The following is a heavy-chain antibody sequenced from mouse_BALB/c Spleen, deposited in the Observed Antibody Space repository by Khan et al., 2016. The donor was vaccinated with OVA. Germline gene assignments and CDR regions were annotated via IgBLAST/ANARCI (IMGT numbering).Heavy chain of an antibody. CDR1: GYSITSDYA. J-gene: IGHJ2*01. Sequence: EVQLVESGPGLVKPSQSLSLTCTVTGYSITSDYAWNWIRQFPGNKLEWMGYISYSGNTNYNPSLKSRISITRNTSKNQFFRQLTSVTTEDTATCCCAGVYWEAFDYWGQGTTLTVSS. V-gene: IGHV3-2*02. CDR2: ISYSGNT. D-gene: IGHD1-1*01. CDR3: AGVYWEAFDY.